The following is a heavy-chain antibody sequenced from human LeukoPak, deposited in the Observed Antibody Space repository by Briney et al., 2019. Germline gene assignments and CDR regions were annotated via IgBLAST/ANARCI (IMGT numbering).Heavy chain of an antibody. J-gene: IGHJ4*02. CDR2: ISNDGSRT. CDR3: TRSDYGDY. Sequence: GGSLRLSCAASGFAFSTFAMSWVPQAPGKGLVWVSRISNDGSRTSYADSVKGRFTISRDNAKNTLYLQMNSLRAEDTAMYYCTRSDYGDYWGQGTLVTVSS. CDR1: GFAFSTFA. V-gene: IGHV3-74*01.